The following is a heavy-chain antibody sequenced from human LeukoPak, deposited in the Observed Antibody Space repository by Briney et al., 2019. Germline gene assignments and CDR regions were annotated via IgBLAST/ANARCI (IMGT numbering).Heavy chain of an antibody. V-gene: IGHV3-7*05. CDR1: GFTFSSYW. J-gene: IGHJ5*02. Sequence: GGSLRLSCAASGFTFSSYWMSWVRQAPGKGLEWVANIKQDGREKNYVDSVTGRFTISRDNARNSLYLQMNSLRAEDTAVYYCARVPSSSWFDRWGQGTLVSVSS. CDR2: IKQDGREK. CDR3: ARVPSSSWFDR. D-gene: IGHD6-6*01.